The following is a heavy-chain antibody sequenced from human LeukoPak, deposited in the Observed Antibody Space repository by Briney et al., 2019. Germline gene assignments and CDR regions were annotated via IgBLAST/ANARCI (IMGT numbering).Heavy chain of an antibody. CDR2: IYYSGST. D-gene: IGHD3-3*01. CDR1: GGSISSGGSY. V-gene: IGHV4-31*03. CDR3: ARDNLGQYYDFWSGYYTGPSWFDP. J-gene: IGHJ5*02. Sequence: PSETLSLTCTVSGGSISSGGSYWSWIRQHPGKGLEWIGYIYYSGSTYYNPSLKSRVTISVDTSKNQFSLKLSSVTAADTAVYYCARDNLGQYYDFWSGYYTGPSWFDPWGQGTLVTVSS.